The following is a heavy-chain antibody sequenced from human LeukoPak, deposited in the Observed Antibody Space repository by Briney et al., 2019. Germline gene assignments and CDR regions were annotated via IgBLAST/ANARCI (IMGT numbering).Heavy chain of an antibody. CDR1: GFTFSSYG. J-gene: IGHJ4*02. CDR3: AKDPSAYAESYYFDY. D-gene: IGHD5-12*01. CDR2: ISYDGSNK. Sequence: GGSLRLSCVASGFTFSSYGMHWVRQAPGKELEWVAVISYDGSNKYYADSVKGRFTISRDNSTNTLYLQMNSLRAEDTAVFYCAKDPSAYAESYYFDYWGQGTLVTVSS. V-gene: IGHV3-30*18.